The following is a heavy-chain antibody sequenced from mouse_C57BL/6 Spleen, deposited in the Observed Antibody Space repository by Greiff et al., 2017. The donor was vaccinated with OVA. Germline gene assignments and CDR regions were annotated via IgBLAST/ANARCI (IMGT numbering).Heavy chain of an antibody. J-gene: IGHJ4*01. CDR3: AGEKEFYYAMDY. V-gene: IGHV1-82*01. CDR1: GYAFSSSW. Sequence: QVQLKQSGPELVQPGASVKISCKASGYAFSSSWMNWVKQRPGKGLEWIGRIYPGDGDTNYNGKFKGKATLTADKSSSTAYMQLSSLTSEDSAVYFCAGEKEFYYAMDYWGQGTSVTVSS. CDR2: IYPGDGDT.